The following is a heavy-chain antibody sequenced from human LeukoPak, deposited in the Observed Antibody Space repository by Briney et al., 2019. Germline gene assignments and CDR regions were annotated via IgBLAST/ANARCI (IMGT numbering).Heavy chain of an antibody. CDR2: IYHSGST. CDR1: GYSISSGYY. J-gene: IGHJ3*02. CDR3: ARGPYSYDSSGAFDI. D-gene: IGHD3-22*01. V-gene: IGHV4-38-2*02. Sequence: SETLSLTCTVSGYSISSGYYWGWIRQPPGKGLEWIGSIYHSGSTYYNPSLKSRVTISVDTSKNQFSLKLSSVTAADTAVYFCARGPYSYDSSGAFDIWGQGTMATVSS.